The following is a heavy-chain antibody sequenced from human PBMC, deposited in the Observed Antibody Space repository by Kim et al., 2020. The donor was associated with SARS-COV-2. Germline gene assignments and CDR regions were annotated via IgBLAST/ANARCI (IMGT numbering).Heavy chain of an antibody. Sequence: GGSLRLSCAASGFTFTNYGLQWVRQAPGKGLEWVAGISYDGYMKYYADSVKGRFTISRDNSKNTLYLQMNSLRGDDTAVYYCAREQSSARRYFDWLFLDWGQGTLLTVSS. CDR3: AREQSSARRYFDWLFLD. CDR2: ISYDGYMK. V-gene: IGHV3-33*05. CDR1: GFTFTNYG. J-gene: IGHJ4*02. D-gene: IGHD3-9*01.